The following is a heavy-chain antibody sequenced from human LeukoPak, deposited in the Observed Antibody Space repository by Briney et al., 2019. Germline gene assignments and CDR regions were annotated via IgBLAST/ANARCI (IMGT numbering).Heavy chain of an antibody. Sequence: SVKVSCKASVGTFSSYAISWVRQAPGQGLEWMGRIIPIFGTANYAQKFQGRVTITTDESTSTAYMELSSLRSEDTAVYYCARDRARIAVAGTGAFDIWGQGTMVTVSS. V-gene: IGHV1-69*05. J-gene: IGHJ3*02. CDR3: ARDRARIAVAGTGAFDI. CDR2: IIPIFGTA. D-gene: IGHD6-19*01. CDR1: VGTFSSYA.